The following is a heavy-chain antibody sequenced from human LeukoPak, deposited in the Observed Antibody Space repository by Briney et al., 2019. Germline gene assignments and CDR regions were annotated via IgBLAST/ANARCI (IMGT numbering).Heavy chain of an antibody. CDR3: ARPLQGIVGATGFDY. CDR1: ESSFATYW. D-gene: IGHD1-26*01. J-gene: IGHJ4*02. CDR2: IYPSDSDT. V-gene: IGHV5-51*01. Sequence: GESLKISCQGSESSFATYWIAWLRQMPGKGLEWMGIIYPSDSDTRYSPSFQGQVTISADKSIKTAYLQWSSLKASDTAMYYCARPLQGIVGATGFDYWGQGTLVTVSS.